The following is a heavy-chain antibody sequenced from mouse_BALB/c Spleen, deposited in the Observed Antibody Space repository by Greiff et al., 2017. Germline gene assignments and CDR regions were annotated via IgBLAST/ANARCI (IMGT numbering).Heavy chain of an antibody. J-gene: IGHJ4*01. V-gene: IGHV1-80*01. CDR1: GYAFSSYW. CDR3: ARLGGGYVYAMDY. Sequence: VQLQQSGAELVRPGSSVKISCKASGYAFSSYWMNWVKQRPGQGLEWMGQIYPGDGDTNYNGKFKGKATLTADKSSSTAYMQLSSLTSEDSAVYFCARLGGGYVYAMDYWGQGTSVTVSS. CDR2: IYPGDGDT. D-gene: IGHD2-14*01.